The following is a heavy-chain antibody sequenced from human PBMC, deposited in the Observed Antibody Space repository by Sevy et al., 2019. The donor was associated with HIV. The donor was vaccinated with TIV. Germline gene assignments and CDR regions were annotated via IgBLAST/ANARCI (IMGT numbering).Heavy chain of an antibody. CDR1: GFTFSSYS. CDR3: AGGCSGGSCYLFSSLGPGYYYGMDV. Sequence: GGSLRLSCAVSGFTFSSYSMNWVRQAPGKGLEWVSSISSSSSYMYYADSVKGRFTISRDNAKNSLYLQMNSLRAEDTAVYYCAGGCSGGSCYLFSSLGPGYYYGMDVWGQGTTVTVSS. J-gene: IGHJ6*02. V-gene: IGHV3-21*01. D-gene: IGHD2-15*01. CDR2: ISSSSSYM.